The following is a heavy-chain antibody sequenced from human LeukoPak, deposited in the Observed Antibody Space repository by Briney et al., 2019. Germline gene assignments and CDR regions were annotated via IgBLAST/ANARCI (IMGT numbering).Heavy chain of an antibody. Sequence: PGGSLRLSCAASGFTFSSYWMHWVRQAPGKGLVWVSRINSDGSSTSYADSVKGRFTISRDNAKNSLYLQMNSLRAEDTAVYYCAREMDDYVWGSYLDIDYWGQGTLVTVSS. D-gene: IGHD3-16*02. CDR2: INSDGSST. CDR1: GFTFSSYW. CDR3: AREMDDYVWGSYLDIDY. J-gene: IGHJ4*02. V-gene: IGHV3-74*01.